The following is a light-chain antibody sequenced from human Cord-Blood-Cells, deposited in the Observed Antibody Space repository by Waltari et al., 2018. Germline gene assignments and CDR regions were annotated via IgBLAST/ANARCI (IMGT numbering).Light chain of an antibody. CDR3: SSYTSSSTPVV. J-gene: IGLJ2*01. Sequence: QSALTQPASVSGSPGQSITISCTGTSSDVGGYNYVSWYQQHPGKAPKLMSYDVSQRPSGVSNRFSGSKSGNTASLTISGLQAEDEADYYCSSYTSSSTPVVFGGGTKLTVL. CDR2: DVS. CDR1: SSDVGGYNY. V-gene: IGLV2-14*01.